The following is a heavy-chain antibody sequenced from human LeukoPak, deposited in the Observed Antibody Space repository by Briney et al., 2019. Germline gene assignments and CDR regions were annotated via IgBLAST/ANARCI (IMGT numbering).Heavy chain of an antibody. J-gene: IGHJ6*03. V-gene: IGHV3-53*05. Sequence: GGSLRLSCAASGFTVSSNYMTWVRQAPGKGLEWVSVIYSGGATYYADSVKGRFTISRDNSKNTLYLQMNSLRAEDTAVYYCAKDKIADFWSGSYYMDVWGKGTTVTVSS. CDR1: GFTVSSNY. D-gene: IGHD3-3*01. CDR2: IYSGGAT. CDR3: AKDKIADFWSGSYYMDV.